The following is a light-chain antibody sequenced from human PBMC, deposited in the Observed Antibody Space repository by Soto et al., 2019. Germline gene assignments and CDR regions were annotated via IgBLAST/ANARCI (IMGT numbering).Light chain of an antibody. CDR2: RGN. CDR3: AAWDDSLNGPI. Sequence: QSVLTQPPSASGTPGQRVTISCSGSSSNVETAYAHWYQQLPGTAPKLLIYRGNQRPSGVPDRFSGSKSGTSASLAISGLRSADEAVYYCAAWDDSLNGPIFGGGTKLTVL. CDR1: SSNVETAY. V-gene: IGLV1-47*01. J-gene: IGLJ2*01.